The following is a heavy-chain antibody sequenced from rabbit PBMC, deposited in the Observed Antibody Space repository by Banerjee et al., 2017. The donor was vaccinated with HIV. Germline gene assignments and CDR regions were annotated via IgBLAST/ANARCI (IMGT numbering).Heavy chain of an antibody. D-gene: IGHD1-1*01. CDR2: IYTGSGST. Sequence: QSLEESGGDLVKPGASLTLTCTASGFSFSSGYYMCWVRQAPGKGPEWIGCIYTGSGSTYYASWARGRFTISKTSSTTVTLQMTSLTAADTATYFCARDLPVSGGYSFDLWGPGTLVTVS. CDR1: GFSFSSGYY. V-gene: IGHV1S40*01. CDR3: ARDLPVSGGYSFDL. J-gene: IGHJ4*01.